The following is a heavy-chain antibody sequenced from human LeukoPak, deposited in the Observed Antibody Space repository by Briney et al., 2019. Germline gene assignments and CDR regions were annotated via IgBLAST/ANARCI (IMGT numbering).Heavy chain of an antibody. CDR2: INHSGST. CDR3: ARGYYYMDL. V-gene: IGHV4-34*01. CDR1: GGSFSGYY. J-gene: IGHJ6*03. Sequence: SETLSLTCAVYGGSFSGYYWSWIRQPPGKGLEWIGEINHSGSTNYNPSLKSRLTISVDTSKNQFSLKLNSVTAADTAVYYCARGYYYMDLWGKGTTVTVSS.